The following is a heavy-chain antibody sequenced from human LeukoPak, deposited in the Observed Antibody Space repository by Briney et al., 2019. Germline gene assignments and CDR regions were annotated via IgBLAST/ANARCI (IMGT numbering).Heavy chain of an antibody. Sequence: GGSLRLSCAASGFTFSSYWMSWVRQAPGKGLEWVANIKQDGSEKYYVDSVEGRFTISRDSSKNTLYLQMNSLRAEDTAVYYCAREPDSLDPWGQGTLVTVSS. V-gene: IGHV3-7*03. CDR3: AREPDSLDP. CDR2: IKQDGSEK. J-gene: IGHJ5*02. CDR1: GFTFSSYW.